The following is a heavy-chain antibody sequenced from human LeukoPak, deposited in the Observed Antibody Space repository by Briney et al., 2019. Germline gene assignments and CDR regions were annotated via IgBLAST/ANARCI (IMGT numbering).Heavy chain of an antibody. CDR2: INPDGSGK. J-gene: IGHJ4*02. CDR1: GFTLSTYW. D-gene: IGHD3-16*01. V-gene: IGHV3-7*01. Sequence: GGSLRLSCEASGFTLSTYWMSWVRQVPGKGLDWVANINPDGSGKRYVDSVKGRFTIARDNAENSLSLQMNSLRAEDTAVYYCASWGAGGNSWGQGTLVTVSS. CDR3: ASWGAGGNS.